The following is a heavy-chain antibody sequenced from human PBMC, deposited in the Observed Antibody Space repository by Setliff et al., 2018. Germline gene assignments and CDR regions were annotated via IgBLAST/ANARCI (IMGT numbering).Heavy chain of an antibody. Sequence: ASVKVSCKASGYTFAESIVSWVRQAPGQGLEWMGWISAYNENTKYGQNFQGRVTMTTDTSTSTAYMELRSLRSDDTAVYYCARPIDILTGRYRVYPYDYWGQGTLVTVSS. V-gene: IGHV1-18*04. CDR2: ISAYNENT. CDR1: GYTFAESI. D-gene: IGHD3-9*01. J-gene: IGHJ4*02. CDR3: ARPIDILTGRYRVYPYDY.